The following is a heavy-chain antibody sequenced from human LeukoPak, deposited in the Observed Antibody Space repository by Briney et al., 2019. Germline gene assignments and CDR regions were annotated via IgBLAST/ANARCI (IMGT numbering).Heavy chain of an antibody. CDR2: IYYSGST. CDR1: GGSISSYY. J-gene: IGHJ4*02. CDR3: ARRIVVVTAGYSFDY. V-gene: IGHV4-59*08. Sequence: SETLSLTCTVSGGSISSYYWSWIRQPPGKGLEWIGYIYYSGSTNYNPSLKSRVTISVDTSKNQFSLKLSSVTAADTAVYYCARRIVVVTAGYSFDYWGQGTLVTVSS. D-gene: IGHD2-21*02.